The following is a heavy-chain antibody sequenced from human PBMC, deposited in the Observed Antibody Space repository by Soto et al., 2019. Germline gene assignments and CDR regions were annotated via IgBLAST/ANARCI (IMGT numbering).Heavy chain of an antibody. V-gene: IGHV4-34*01. J-gene: IGHJ4*02. CDR3: ASPYYDVWSGSKRSFDY. D-gene: IGHD3-3*01. Sequence: ETLSLTCAVYGGSFSGYCWSWIRQPPGKGLEWIGEINHSGSTNYNPSLKSRVTISLDTSKNQFSLRLISVTAADTAVYYCASPYYDVWSGSKRSFDYWGQGTRVTVSS. CDR2: INHSGST. CDR1: GGSFSGYC.